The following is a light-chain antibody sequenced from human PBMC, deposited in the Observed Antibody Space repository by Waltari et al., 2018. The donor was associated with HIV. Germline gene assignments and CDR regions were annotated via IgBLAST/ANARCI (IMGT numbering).Light chain of an antibody. CDR2: EVN. CDR3: CSYADSHNYV. J-gene: IGLJ1*01. CDR1: SRDVGGYNF. V-gene: IGLV2-8*01. Sequence: QSALTQPPSASGSPGQSVTISCTGTSRDVGGYNFVSWYQQYPGKAPKVMIYEVNQRPSGVPDRFSGSKSGNTASLTVSGLQAEDEADYYCCSYADSHNYVFGTGTKVTVL.